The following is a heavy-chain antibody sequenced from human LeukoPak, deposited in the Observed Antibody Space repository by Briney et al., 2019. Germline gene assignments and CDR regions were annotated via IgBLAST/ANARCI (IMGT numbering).Heavy chain of an antibody. CDR2: IYYSGSA. V-gene: IGHV4-31*11. CDR1: GGSISSADFY. J-gene: IGHJ4*02. Sequence: PSETPSLTCAVSGGSISSADFYWSWIRQHPGKGLEWIGFIYYSGSAYYNPSLKSRVSISVDTSKNQFSLTLNSVTAADTAVYYCARGSDYFDYWGQGTLVTVSS. CDR3: ARGSDYFDY.